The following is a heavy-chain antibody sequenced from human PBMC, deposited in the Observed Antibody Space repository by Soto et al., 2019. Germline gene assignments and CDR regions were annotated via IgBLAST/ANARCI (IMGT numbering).Heavy chain of an antibody. J-gene: IGHJ4*02. D-gene: IGHD6-13*01. V-gene: IGHV3-23*01. CDR2: ISGSGGST. Sequence: EVQLLESGGGLVQPGGSLRLSCAASGFTFSSYAMSWVRQAPGKGLEWVSAISGSGGSTYYADSVKGRFTISRDNSKNTLYLQVNSLRAEDTAVYYCAKGGSSWLYYFDYWGQGTLVTVSS. CDR1: GFTFSSYA. CDR3: AKGGSSWLYYFDY.